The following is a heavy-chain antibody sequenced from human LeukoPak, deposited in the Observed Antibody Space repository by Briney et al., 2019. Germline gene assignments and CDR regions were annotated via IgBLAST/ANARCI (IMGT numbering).Heavy chain of an antibody. V-gene: IGHV5-51*01. D-gene: IGHD4-17*01. J-gene: IGHJ4*02. CDR3: ARYYGDRFYFDY. CDR1: GYSFTTYW. Sequence: ESLKISRKGSGYSFTTYWIAWVRQMPGKGLEWMGIIYPGDSDTRYSPSFQGQVTISADKSISTAYLQWSSLKASDTAMFYCARYYGDRFYFDYWGQGTLVTVSS. CDR2: IYPGDSDT.